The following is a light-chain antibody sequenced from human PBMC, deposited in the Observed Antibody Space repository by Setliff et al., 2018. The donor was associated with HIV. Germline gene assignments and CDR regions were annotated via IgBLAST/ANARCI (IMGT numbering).Light chain of an antibody. CDR1: SSDVGDSDY. V-gene: IGLV2-14*01. CDR2: EVT. Sequence: QSALTQPASVSGSPGQSITLSCIGTSSDVGDSDYVSWYQQHPGKAPKLMIYEVTNRPSGISDRFSGSKSGNTASLTISGLQTEDEADYYCFSHTSSFLMVFGGGTKVTVL. J-gene: IGLJ2*01. CDR3: FSHTSSFLMV.